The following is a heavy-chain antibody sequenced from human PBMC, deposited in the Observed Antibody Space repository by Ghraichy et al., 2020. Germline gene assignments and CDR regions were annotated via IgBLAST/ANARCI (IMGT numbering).Heavy chain of an antibody. J-gene: IGHJ4*02. CDR1: GYPFTAYY. Sequence: ASVKVSCKASGYPFTAYYIYWMRQAPGQGLEWMGWISPNNGVTRYSQKFQGRVTVTCDTSSSTAYVDLRNLRSDDTALYYCASIFGVGPDDDHWGQGTLVTVSA. CDR2: ISPNNGVT. CDR3: ASIFGVGPDDDH. D-gene: IGHD3-3*01. V-gene: IGHV1-2*02.